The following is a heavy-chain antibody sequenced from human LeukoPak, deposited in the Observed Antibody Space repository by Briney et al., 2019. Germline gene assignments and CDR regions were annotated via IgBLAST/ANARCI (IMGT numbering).Heavy chain of an antibody. D-gene: IGHD3-9*01. V-gene: IGHV3-21*01. CDR1: GFTFSSYA. Sequence: GGSLRLSCAASGFTFSSYAMSWVRQAPGKGLEWVSSISSSSSYIYYADSVKGRFTISRDNAKNSLYLQMNSLRAEDTAVYYCARSSYFDWLYYLDIWGQGTMVTVSS. J-gene: IGHJ3*02. CDR2: ISSSSSYI. CDR3: ARSSYFDWLYYLDI.